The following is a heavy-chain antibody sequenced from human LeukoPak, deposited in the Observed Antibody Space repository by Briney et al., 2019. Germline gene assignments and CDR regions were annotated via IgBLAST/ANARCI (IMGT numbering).Heavy chain of an antibody. J-gene: IGHJ4*02. Sequence: GGSLRLSCAASGFTFSSCWMTWVRQAPGKGLEWVANMKHDGTKKNYADSVKGRFTISRDNAKNSLYLQMSSLRAEDTALYYCARIVGADEGADYWGQGTLVTVSS. CDR1: GFTFSSCW. V-gene: IGHV3-7*01. CDR3: ARIVGADEGADY. CDR2: MKHDGTKK. D-gene: IGHD1-26*01.